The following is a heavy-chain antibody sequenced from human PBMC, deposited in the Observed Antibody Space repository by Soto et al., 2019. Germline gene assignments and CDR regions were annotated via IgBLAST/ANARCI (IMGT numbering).Heavy chain of an antibody. CDR3: ASTGGFWSGHGGCFDY. V-gene: IGHV1-18*01. Sequence: GASVKVSCKASGYTFTSYGISWVRQAPGQGLEWMGWISAYNGNTNYAQKLQGRVTMTTDTSTSTAYMELRSLRSDDTAVYYCASTGGFWSGHGGCFDYWGQGTLVTVSS. J-gene: IGHJ4*02. CDR1: GYTFTSYG. D-gene: IGHD3-3*01. CDR2: ISAYNGNT.